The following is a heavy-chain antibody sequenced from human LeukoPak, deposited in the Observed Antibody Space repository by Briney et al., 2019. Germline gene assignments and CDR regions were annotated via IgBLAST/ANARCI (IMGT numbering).Heavy chain of an antibody. V-gene: IGHV4-4*07. CDR2: IYTSGST. Sequence: SETLSLTCTVSGGSISSYYWSWIRQPAGKGLEWIGRIYTSGSTNYNPSLKSRVTMSVDTSKNQFSLKLSSVTAADTAVYYCARVQPRYYDILTGYYKGWFDPWGQGTLVTVSS. J-gene: IGHJ5*02. CDR1: GGSISSYY. D-gene: IGHD3-9*01. CDR3: ARVQPRYYDILTGYYKGWFDP.